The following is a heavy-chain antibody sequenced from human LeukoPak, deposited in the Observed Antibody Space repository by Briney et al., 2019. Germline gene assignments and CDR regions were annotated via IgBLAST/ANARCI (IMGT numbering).Heavy chain of an antibody. CDR3: ARHCCSGPAKRVFDI. D-gene: IGHD2-15*01. Sequence: MSSETLSLTCTVSGGSIISSDYHWGWVRQPPGKGLEWIGTISYSGNTDYNPSLRSRVTISVDTSNNQFSLRLGSVTAADTAVYHCARHCCSGPAKRVFDIWGRGQWSPSLQ. V-gene: IGHV4-39*01. CDR2: ISYSGNT. J-gene: IGHJ3*02. CDR1: GGSIISSDYH.